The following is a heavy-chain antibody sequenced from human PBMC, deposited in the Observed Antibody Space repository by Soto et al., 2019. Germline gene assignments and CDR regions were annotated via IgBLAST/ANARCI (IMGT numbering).Heavy chain of an antibody. D-gene: IGHD3-10*01. J-gene: IGHJ4*02. CDR1: GFTFSSYG. V-gene: IGHV3-33*01. CDR3: ARGAGVGDY. CDR2: IWYDGSNK. Sequence: QVQLVESGGGVVQPGRSLRLSCAASGFTFSSYGMHWVRQATGKGLEWVAVIWYDGSNKYYADSVKGRFTISRDNSKNTLYRQMNSLRAEDTAVYYCARGAGVGDYWGQGSLVTVSS.